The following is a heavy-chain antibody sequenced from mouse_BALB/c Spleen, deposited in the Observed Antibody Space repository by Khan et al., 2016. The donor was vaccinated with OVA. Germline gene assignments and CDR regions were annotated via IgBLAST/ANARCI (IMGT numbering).Heavy chain of an antibody. CDR1: GYSITSDYA. CDR2: ISYSGST. Sequence: EVQLQESGPGLVKPSQSLSLTCTVTGYSITSDYAWNWIRQLPGNKLEWMAYISYSGSTGYNPSLKSRVSITRDTSKHQFVLQLNSVTTEDTATYYCARRFYYGHWYFDVWGAGTPVTVSS. D-gene: IGHD1-1*01. J-gene: IGHJ1*01. CDR3: ARRFYYGHWYFDV. V-gene: IGHV3-2*02.